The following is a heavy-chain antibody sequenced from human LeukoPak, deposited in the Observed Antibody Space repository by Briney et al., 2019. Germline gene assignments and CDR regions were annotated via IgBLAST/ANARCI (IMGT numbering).Heavy chain of an antibody. CDR1: GGSISSSSYY. CDR3: ARSFRGVSNFDY. Sequence: SETLSLTCTVSGGSISSSSYYWGWIRQPPGKGLEWIGSIYYSGSTYYNPSLKSRVTISVDTSKNQFSLKLSSVTAADTAVYHCARSFRGVSNFDYWGQGTLVIVSS. V-gene: IGHV4-39*01. J-gene: IGHJ4*02. D-gene: IGHD3-10*01. CDR2: IYYSGST.